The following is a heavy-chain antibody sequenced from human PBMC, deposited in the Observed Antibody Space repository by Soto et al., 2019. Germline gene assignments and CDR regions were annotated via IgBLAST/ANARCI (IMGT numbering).Heavy chain of an antibody. CDR1: GGSISSYY. Sequence: PSETLSLTCTVSGGSISSYYWNWIRQPPGKGLEWIGYIYYSGSTNYNPSLKSRVTISLDTSKNQFSLKLSSVTAADTAVYYCARDPVAGTYFDYWGQGALVTVSS. CDR3: ARDPVAGTYFDY. D-gene: IGHD6-19*01. J-gene: IGHJ4*02. CDR2: IYYSGST. V-gene: IGHV4-59*01.